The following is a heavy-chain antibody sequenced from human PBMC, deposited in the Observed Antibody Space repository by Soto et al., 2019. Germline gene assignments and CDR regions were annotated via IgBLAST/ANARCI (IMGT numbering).Heavy chain of an antibody. Sequence: EVQLVESGGGLVQPGGSLRLSCAASGFTVSSNYMTWVRQAPGKGLEYVSAISSNGGSTYYANSVKGSFTISRDNSKNTLYLQIGRLSAEDMAVYYCASGFGWVDYWGQGTLVTVSS. CDR2: ISSNGGST. CDR3: ASGFGWVDY. CDR1: GFTVSSNY. D-gene: IGHD6-19*01. J-gene: IGHJ4*02. V-gene: IGHV3-64*01.